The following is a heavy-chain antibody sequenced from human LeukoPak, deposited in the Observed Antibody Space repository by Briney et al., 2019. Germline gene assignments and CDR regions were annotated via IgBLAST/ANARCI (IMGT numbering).Heavy chain of an antibody. D-gene: IGHD6-13*01. CDR3: SRTLAAADTLDY. CDR1: GFAFSNYG. J-gene: IGHJ4*02. CDR2: INSGGSST. Sequence: GGSLRLSCAASGFAFSNYGMHWVRQAPGKGLVWVSRINSGGSSTSYADSVKGRFTISRDNAKNTLYLQMNSLRAEDTAVYYCSRTLAAADTLDYWGQGTLVTVRS. V-gene: IGHV3-74*01.